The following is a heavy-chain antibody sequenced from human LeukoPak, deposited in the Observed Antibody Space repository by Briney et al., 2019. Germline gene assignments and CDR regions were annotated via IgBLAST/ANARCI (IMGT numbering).Heavy chain of an antibody. CDR3: ARLGGYDQGPSDY. CDR2: IYYSGST. Sequence: SETLSLTCTVSGCSISSYYWSWIRQPPGKGLEWIGYIYYSGSTNYNPSLKSRVTILVDTSKNQFSLKLSSVTAADTAVYYCARLGGYDQGPSDYWGQGTLVTVSS. D-gene: IGHD5-12*01. V-gene: IGHV4-59*08. J-gene: IGHJ4*02. CDR1: GCSISSYY.